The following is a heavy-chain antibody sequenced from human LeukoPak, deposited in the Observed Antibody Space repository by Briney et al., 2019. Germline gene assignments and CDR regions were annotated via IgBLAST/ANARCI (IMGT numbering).Heavy chain of an antibody. CDR1: GGSIISYY. Sequence: SETLSLTCTVSGGSIISYYWSWIRQPPGKGLEWIGYIYYSGSTNYNPSLKSRVTISVDTSKNQFSLKLSSVTAADTAVYYCATAYCSGGSCYLFDYWGQGTLVTVSS. CDR3: ATAYCSGGSCYLFDY. CDR2: IYYSGST. V-gene: IGHV4-59*01. J-gene: IGHJ4*02. D-gene: IGHD2-15*01.